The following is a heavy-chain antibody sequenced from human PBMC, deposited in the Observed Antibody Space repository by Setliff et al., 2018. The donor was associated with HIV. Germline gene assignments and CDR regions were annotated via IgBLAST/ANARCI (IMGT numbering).Heavy chain of an antibody. V-gene: IGHV4-4*02. CDR2: IYHSGST. CDR1: GGSISSSNW. D-gene: IGHD3-10*01. Sequence: SETLSLTCAVSGGSISSSNWWSWVRQPPGKGLEWIGEIYHSGSTNYNPSLKSRVTISVDKSKNQFSLKLSRLTSDDTAVYYCAKDSDFGGTTNWFDPWGQGTLVTV. CDR3: AKDSDFGGTTNWFDP. J-gene: IGHJ5*02.